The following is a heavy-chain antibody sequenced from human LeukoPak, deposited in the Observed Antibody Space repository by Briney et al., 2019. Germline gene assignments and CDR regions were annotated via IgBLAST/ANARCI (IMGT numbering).Heavy chain of an antibody. J-gene: IGHJ4*02. Sequence: PGGSLRLSCAASGFTVSSNYMSWVRQAPGKGLEWVSVIYSGGSTYYADSVKGRFTISRDNSKNTLYLQMNSLRAEDTAVYYCARGSLNDYGDYPYFDYWGQGTLVTVSS. CDR3: ARGSLNDYGDYPYFDY. CDR2: IYSGGST. D-gene: IGHD4-17*01. CDR1: GFTVSSNY. V-gene: IGHV3-66*01.